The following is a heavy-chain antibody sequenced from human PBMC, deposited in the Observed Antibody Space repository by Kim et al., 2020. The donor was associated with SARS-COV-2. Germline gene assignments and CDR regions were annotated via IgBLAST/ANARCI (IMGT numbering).Heavy chain of an antibody. J-gene: IGHJ6*02. D-gene: IGHD1-26*01. V-gene: IGHV3-15*01. Sequence: GRFTISRDDSKNTLYLQMNSLKTEDTAVYYCTTDLEGYSGSYYYYYGMDVWGQGTTVTVSS. CDR3: TTDLEGYSGSYYYYYGMDV.